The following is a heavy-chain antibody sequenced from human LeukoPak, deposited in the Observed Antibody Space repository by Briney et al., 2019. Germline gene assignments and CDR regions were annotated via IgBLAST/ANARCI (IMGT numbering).Heavy chain of an antibody. Sequence: GGSLRLSCVVSGFAVSSNYMSWVRQAPGKGLEWVSVISSGATTNNAESVKGRFSTSRDNAKNTLFLQMNSLRVEDTAVYYCAREGFRGTLDQWGQGTLVTVAS. CDR1: GFAVSSNY. V-gene: IGHV3-66*01. CDR2: ISSGATT. D-gene: IGHD3-16*01. J-gene: IGHJ4*02. CDR3: AREGFRGTLDQ.